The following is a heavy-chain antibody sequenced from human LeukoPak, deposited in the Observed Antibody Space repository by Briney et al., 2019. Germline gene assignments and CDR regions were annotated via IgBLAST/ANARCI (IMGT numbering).Heavy chain of an antibody. V-gene: IGHV3-30*02. Sequence: PGGSLRLSCVASGFTFSSYGMHWVRQAPGKGLEWVAFIRYDGSNKYYADSVKGRFTISRDNSKNTLYLQMNSLRAEDTAVYYCAKEWVEDIVVVVAATRTASIDYWGQGTLVTVSS. D-gene: IGHD2-15*01. CDR1: GFTFSSYG. CDR3: AKEWVEDIVVVVAATRTASIDY. J-gene: IGHJ4*02. CDR2: IRYDGSNK.